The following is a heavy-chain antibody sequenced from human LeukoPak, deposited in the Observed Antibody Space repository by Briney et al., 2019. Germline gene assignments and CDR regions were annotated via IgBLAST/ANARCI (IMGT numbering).Heavy chain of an antibody. J-gene: IGHJ6*03. CDR1: GFTFSTYA. D-gene: IGHD3-16*02. V-gene: IGHV3-23*01. Sequence: PGGSLRLPCAASGFTFSTYAMSWVRQAPGKGLEWVSGISGSARDTYYTDSVKGRFTISRDNSKNTLSLQMNRLRAEDTAVYYCAKHEAGIIFFMDVWGKGTTVTVSS. CDR2: ISGSARDT. CDR3: AKHEAGIIFFMDV.